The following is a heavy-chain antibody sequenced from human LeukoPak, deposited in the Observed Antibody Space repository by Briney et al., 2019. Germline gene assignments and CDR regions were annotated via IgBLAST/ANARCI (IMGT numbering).Heavy chain of an antibody. V-gene: IGHV4-34*01. D-gene: IGHD4-17*01. J-gene: IGHJ4*02. CDR1: GGSFSGYY. Sequence: SETLSLTCAVYGGSFSGYYWSWIRQPPGKGLEWIGEINHSGSTNYNPSLKSRVTISVDTSKNPFSLKLSSVTAADTAVYYCARGPSQLRNFDYWGQGTLVTVSS. CDR2: INHSGST. CDR3: ARGPSQLRNFDY.